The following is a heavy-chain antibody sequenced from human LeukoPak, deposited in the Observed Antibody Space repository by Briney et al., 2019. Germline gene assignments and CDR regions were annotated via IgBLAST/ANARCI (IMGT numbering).Heavy chain of an antibody. CDR2: IYHSGNT. CDR3: ARGGQVAVTAPWDFDL. Sequence: SETLSLTCTVSGGPISSSNWWNWVRQPPGKGLEWIAEIYHSGNTNYNPSLRSRVSISLDKSKNQISLKLSSLTAADTAVYYCARGGQVAVTAPWDFDLWGRGTLVTVSS. V-gene: IGHV4-4*02. D-gene: IGHD6-19*01. CDR1: GGPISSSNW. J-gene: IGHJ2*01.